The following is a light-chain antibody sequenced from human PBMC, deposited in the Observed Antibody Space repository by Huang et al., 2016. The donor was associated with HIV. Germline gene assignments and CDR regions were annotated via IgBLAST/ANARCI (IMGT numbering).Light chain of an antibody. Sequence: DIVMTQSPDSLTVSLGERAPINCKSSQSVLYRSNNKNYSAWYQQKPGQPPKLLIYWASTREAGVPDRFSGSGSGTDFTLTISSLQAEDVAVYYCQQYYSIPVTFGGGTKVEIK. CDR1: QSVLYRSNNKNY. J-gene: IGKJ4*01. V-gene: IGKV4-1*01. CDR3: QQYYSIPVT. CDR2: WAS.